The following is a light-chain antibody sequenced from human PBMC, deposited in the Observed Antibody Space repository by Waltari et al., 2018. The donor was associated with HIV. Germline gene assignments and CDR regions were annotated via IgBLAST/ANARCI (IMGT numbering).Light chain of an antibody. CDR1: QSISTY. V-gene: IGKV3-11*01. CDR3: QQRSSWPIT. CDR2: GSS. Sequence: EIVLTQSPATLSLSPGDRATLSCRASQSISTYLSCYQQKPGQAPRLLIYGSSSRATGIPARFSGSGSGTDFTLNISSLEPGDFGVFYCQQRSSWPITFGQGTRLEIK. J-gene: IGKJ5*01.